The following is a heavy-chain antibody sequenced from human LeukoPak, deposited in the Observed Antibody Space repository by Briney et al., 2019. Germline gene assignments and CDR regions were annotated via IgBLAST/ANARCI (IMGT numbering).Heavy chain of an antibody. J-gene: IGHJ1*01. D-gene: IGHD1-26*01. Sequence: GGSLRLSCAASGFAVSSNHMNWVRQAPGKGLEWVSVIFNGGSTYYADSVKGRFTVSRDNSKNTLYLQMNSLRAEDTAVYYCATSIVGLTYDEHFQHWGQGTLVTVSS. CDR1: GFAVSSNH. V-gene: IGHV3-53*01. CDR3: ATSIVGLTYDEHFQH. CDR2: IFNGGST.